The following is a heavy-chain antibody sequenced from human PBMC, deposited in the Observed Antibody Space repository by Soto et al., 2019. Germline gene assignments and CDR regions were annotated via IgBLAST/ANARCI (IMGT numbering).Heavy chain of an antibody. D-gene: IGHD3-10*01. CDR1: GYSFTIYW. J-gene: IGHJ6*02. V-gene: IGHV5-10-1*01. Sequence: GESLKISCNGSGYSFTIYWISWVRQMPGKGLEWMGRIDPSDSYTNYSPSFQGHVTISADKSISTAYLQWSSLKASDTAMYYCARLPLWFGELSLGYGMDVWGQGTTVTVSS. CDR3: ARLPLWFGELSLGYGMDV. CDR2: IDPSDSYT.